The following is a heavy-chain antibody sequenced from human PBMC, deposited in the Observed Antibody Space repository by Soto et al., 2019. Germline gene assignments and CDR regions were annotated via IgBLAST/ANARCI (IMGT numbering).Heavy chain of an antibody. CDR2: IYHSGST. J-gene: IGHJ5*02. D-gene: IGHD3-22*01. V-gene: IGHV4-4*02. CDR1: GGSISSSNW. Sequence: QVQPQESGPGLVKPSGTLSLTCAVSGGSISSSNWWSWVRQPPGKGLEWIGEIYHSGSTNYNPSLKSRVTISVDKSKNQFSLKLSSVTAADTAVYYCARRSDYYDSIALTGPPVSWGQGTLVTVSS. CDR3: ARRSDYYDSIALTGPPVS.